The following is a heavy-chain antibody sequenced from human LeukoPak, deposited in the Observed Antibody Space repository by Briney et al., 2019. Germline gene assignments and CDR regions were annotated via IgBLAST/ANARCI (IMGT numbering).Heavy chain of an antibody. V-gene: IGHV1-18*01. CDR1: GYTFTKYG. Sequence: ASVTVSCKASGYTFTKYGISWVRQAPGQGLEWMGWISDDNGNTNYAQKFQGRVTMTTDTSTSTAYMEVRSLRPGDTAVYYCARDGYCSGGSCYLYYFDYWGQGTLVTVSS. D-gene: IGHD2-15*01. CDR2: ISDDNGNT. J-gene: IGHJ4*02. CDR3: ARDGYCSGGSCYLYYFDY.